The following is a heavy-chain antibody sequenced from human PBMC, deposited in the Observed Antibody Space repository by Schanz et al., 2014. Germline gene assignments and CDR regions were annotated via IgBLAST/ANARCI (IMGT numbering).Heavy chain of an antibody. V-gene: IGHV3-74*01. CDR2: TSHDGSFT. D-gene: IGHD4-17*01. J-gene: IGHJ4*02. Sequence: PLVEFGGGVVQPGRSLRLSCATSGFTFSDSWMHWVRQAPGKGLVWVSRTSHDGSFTTFADSVKGRFTISRDNAKNALYLQMNSLRAEDTAVYYCVRDTDYHFDYWGQGTLVTVSS. CDR3: VRDTDYHFDY. CDR1: GFTFSDSW.